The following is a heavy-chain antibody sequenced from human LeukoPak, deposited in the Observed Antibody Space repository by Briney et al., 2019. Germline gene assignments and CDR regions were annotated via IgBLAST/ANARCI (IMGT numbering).Heavy chain of an antibody. Sequence: GGSLRLSCAASGFTFSSYSMNWVRQAPGKGLEWVSSISSSSSYIYYADSVKGRFTISRDNAKNSLYLQMNGLRAEDTAVYYCAKRRSGTIFGVVSGFDYWGQGTLVTVSS. CDR2: ISSSSSYI. CDR3: AKRRSGTIFGVVSGFDY. CDR1: GFTFSSYS. J-gene: IGHJ4*02. V-gene: IGHV3-21*04. D-gene: IGHD3-3*01.